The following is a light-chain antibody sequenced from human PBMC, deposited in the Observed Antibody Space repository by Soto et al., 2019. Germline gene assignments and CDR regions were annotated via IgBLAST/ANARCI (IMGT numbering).Light chain of an antibody. V-gene: IGLV2-14*01. CDR3: SSFTSSTTLV. CDR1: SSDVGAYDF. Sequence: QSVLTQPASVSGSPGQTITISCTGTSSDVGAYDFVSWYQQHPGRAPKLLIYEVTNRPSGVSDRFYASKSGNTASLTISRLQAEDEADYYCSSFTSSTTLVFGGGTKVTVL. CDR2: EVT. J-gene: IGLJ3*02.